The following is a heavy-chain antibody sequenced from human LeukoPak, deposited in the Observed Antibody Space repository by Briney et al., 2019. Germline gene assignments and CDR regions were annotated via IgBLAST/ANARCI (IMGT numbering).Heavy chain of an antibody. CDR1: GGSFSGYY. Sequence: SETLSLTCSVYGGSFSGYYWSWIRQPPGKGLEWIGEIYYSGNTNYNPSLKSRVAISVDESKNQFSLNLNSVTAADTAVYYCARTVSGAFDLWGQGRLVTVSS. CDR3: ARTVSGAFDL. D-gene: IGHD4-17*01. V-gene: IGHV4-34*01. J-gene: IGHJ3*01. CDR2: IYYSGNT.